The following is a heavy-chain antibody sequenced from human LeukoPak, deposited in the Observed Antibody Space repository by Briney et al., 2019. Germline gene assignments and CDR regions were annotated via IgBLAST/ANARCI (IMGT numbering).Heavy chain of an antibody. V-gene: IGHV3-30-3*01. CDR3: ARDKATLGY. CDR2: ISYDGSNK. CDR1: GFTFSSYA. J-gene: IGHJ4*02. D-gene: IGHD5-24*01. Sequence: GRSLRLSCAASGFTFSSYAMHWVRQAPGKGLEWVAVISYDGSNKYYADSVKGRFTISRDNSKNTLYLQMNSLRAEDTAVYYCARDKATLGYWGQGTLVTVSS.